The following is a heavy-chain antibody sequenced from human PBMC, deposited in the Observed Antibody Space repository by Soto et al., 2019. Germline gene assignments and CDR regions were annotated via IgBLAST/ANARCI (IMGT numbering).Heavy chain of an antibody. V-gene: IGHV3-33*01. CDR3: VRERTPPFFDS. Sequence: AGGSLRLSCVGSGFTLNNYGVHWVRQAPGKGLEWVAVIWYDGLRRSYADSVRGRFTISRDSSTNTIYLQMSSLRAEDTANYFCVRERTPPFFDSRREGTPVTVSS. CDR1: GFTLNNYG. CDR2: IWYDGLRR. J-gene: IGHJ4*02. D-gene: IGHD2-15*01.